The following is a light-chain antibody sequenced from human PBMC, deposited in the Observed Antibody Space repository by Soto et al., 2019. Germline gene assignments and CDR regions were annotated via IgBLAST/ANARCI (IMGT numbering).Light chain of an antibody. V-gene: IGLV2-11*01. CDR1: SSDVSGSNH. CDR2: DVN. J-gene: IGLJ1*01. CDR3: CSSAGSYTFV. Sequence: QSALTQPRSVTGSPGQSVTISCTGTSSDVSGSNHVSWYQHHPGKAPRCSIYDVNKRPSGVPDRFSGSKSGSTASLTISGLQADDEAEYYCCSSAGSYTFVFGSGTKLTVL.